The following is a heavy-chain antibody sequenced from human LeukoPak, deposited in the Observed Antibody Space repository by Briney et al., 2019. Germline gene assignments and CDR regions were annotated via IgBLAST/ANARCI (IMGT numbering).Heavy chain of an antibody. D-gene: IGHD3-10*01. CDR2: IKSKTDGGTT. J-gene: IGHJ4*02. Sequence: PGGSLRRSCAASGFTFSNAWMSLVRQAPGKGLEWVGRIKSKTDGGTTDYAAPVKGRFTISRDDSKNTLYLQMNSLKTEDTAVYYCTTLLWFGESTQYFDYWGQGTLVTVSS. CDR3: TTLLWFGESTQYFDY. CDR1: GFTFSNAW. V-gene: IGHV3-15*01.